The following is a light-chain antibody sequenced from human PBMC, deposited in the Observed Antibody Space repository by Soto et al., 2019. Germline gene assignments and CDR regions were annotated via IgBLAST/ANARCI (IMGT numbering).Light chain of an antibody. V-gene: IGKV3-11*01. Sequence: EIVLTQSPATLSLSPGERATLSCRASQSISNSLAWYQHKPGQAPRLLIDDASSRATGIPARFSGSGSGTDFTLTISSLEPEDFAVYYCQYRTTFGQGTRLEIK. CDR2: DAS. CDR1: QSISNS. J-gene: IGKJ5*01. CDR3: QYRTT.